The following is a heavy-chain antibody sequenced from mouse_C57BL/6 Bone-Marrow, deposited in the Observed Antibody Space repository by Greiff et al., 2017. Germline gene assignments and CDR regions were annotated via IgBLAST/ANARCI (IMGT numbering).Heavy chain of an antibody. CDR1: GYTFTSYW. CDR2: IDPSDSYT. CDR3: ARRSGTPWFAY. D-gene: IGHD1-3*01. J-gene: IGHJ3*01. V-gene: IGHV1-50*01. Sequence: QVQLQQPGAELVKPGASVTLSCKASGYTFTSYWMQWVKQRPGQGLEWIGEIDPSDSYTNYNPKFKGKATLTVDTSSSTAYMQLSSLTSEDSAVYYCARRSGTPWFAYWGQGTLVTVSA.